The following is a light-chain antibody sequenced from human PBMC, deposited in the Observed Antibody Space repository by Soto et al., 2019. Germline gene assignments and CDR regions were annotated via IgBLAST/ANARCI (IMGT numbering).Light chain of an antibody. V-gene: IGKV1-27*01. Sequence: DLQMTQSPSSLSASVGDRVTITCRASQGISNYLAWYQQKPGKVPKLLIYAAPTLQSGVPSRFGGSGSVTDFTSTISSLQPEDVATYYCQTHYSAPWTFGQGTKVDIK. CDR2: AAP. J-gene: IGKJ1*01. CDR1: QGISNY. CDR3: QTHYSAPWT.